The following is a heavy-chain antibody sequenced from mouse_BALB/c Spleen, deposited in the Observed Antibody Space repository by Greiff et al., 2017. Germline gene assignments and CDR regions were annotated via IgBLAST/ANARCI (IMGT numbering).Heavy chain of an antibody. Sequence: EVMLVESGGGLVQPGGSRKLSCAASGFTFSSFGMHWVRQAPEKGLEWVAYISSGSSTIYYADTVKGRFTISRDNPKNTLFLQMTSLRSEDTAMYYCARDYGSSYFDYWGQGTTLTVSS. J-gene: IGHJ2*01. V-gene: IGHV5-17*02. D-gene: IGHD1-1*01. CDR2: ISSGSSTI. CDR1: GFTFSSFG. CDR3: ARDYGSSYFDY.